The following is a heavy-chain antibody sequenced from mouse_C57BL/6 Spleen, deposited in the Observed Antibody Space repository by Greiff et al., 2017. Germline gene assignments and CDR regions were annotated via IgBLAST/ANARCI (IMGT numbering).Heavy chain of an antibody. CDR3: TRNGYSYFDY. V-gene: IGHV1-15*01. CDR2: IDPETGGT. CDR1: GYTFTDYE. J-gene: IGHJ2*01. D-gene: IGHD2-3*01. Sequence: QVQLQQSGAELVRPGASVTLSCKASGYTFTDYEMHWVKQTPVHGLEWIGAIDPETGGTSYNQKFKGKAILTADKSSNTAYMELRSVTSADSAGYYCTRNGYSYFDYWGQGTTLTVSS.